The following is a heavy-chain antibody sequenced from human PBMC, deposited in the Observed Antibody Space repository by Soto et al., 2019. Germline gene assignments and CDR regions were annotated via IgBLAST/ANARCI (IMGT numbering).Heavy chain of an antibody. CDR3: AREEVLLWFGELSPRFDP. V-gene: IGHV4-4*02. CDR1: GGSISSSNW. J-gene: IGHJ5*02. Sequence: SETLSLTCAVSGGSISSSNWWSWVRQPPGKGLEWIGEIYHSRSTNYNPSLKSRVTISVDKSKNQFSLKLSSVTAADTAVYYCAREEVLLWFGELSPRFDPWGQGTLVTVPQ. D-gene: IGHD3-10*01. CDR2: IYHSRST.